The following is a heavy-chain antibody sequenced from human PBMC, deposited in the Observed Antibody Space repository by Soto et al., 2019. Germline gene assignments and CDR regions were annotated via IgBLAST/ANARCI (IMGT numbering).Heavy chain of an antibody. D-gene: IGHD3-16*01. CDR2: ISGSGGRS. CDR1: GFTFSLYA. V-gene: IGHV3-23*01. J-gene: IGHJ4*02. Sequence: AGSLRLSCAASGFTFSLYAMTWACQGQGKGLEWVSGISGSGGRSYYADSVKGRFTISRDNSKSTLYLQMNSLRAEDTAVYYCAKAYFVWSSEQPYYFDYWGQGTLVTVSS. CDR3: AKAYFVWSSEQPYYFDY.